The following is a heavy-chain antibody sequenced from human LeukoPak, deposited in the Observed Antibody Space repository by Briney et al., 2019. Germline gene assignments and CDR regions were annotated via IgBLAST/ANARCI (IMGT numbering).Heavy chain of an antibody. CDR3: ARSGATQATRPGGDY. D-gene: IGHD3-10*01. Sequence: SVKVSCKASEGTFSSYTISWVRQAPGQGLEWMGRIIPILGIANYAQKFQGRVTITADKSTSTAYMELSSLRSEDTAVYYCARSGATQATRPGGDYWGQGTLVTVSS. CDR1: EGTFSSYT. J-gene: IGHJ4*02. V-gene: IGHV1-69*02. CDR2: IIPILGIA.